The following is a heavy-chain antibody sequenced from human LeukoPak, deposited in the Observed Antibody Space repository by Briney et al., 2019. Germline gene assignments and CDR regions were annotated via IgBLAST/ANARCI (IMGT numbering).Heavy chain of an antibody. V-gene: IGHV3-72*01. CDR1: GFTFSDHY. Sequence: PGGSLRLSCAGSGFTFSDHYMDWVRQPPGKGLEWVGRVRNKANSYSTEYAASVKARFTISRDDSQSSVSLQMNSLKTEDTAVYYCTSPARSSDPFDIWGPGIMVTISS. D-gene: IGHD2-2*01. CDR2: VRNKANSYST. CDR3: TSPARSSDPFDI. J-gene: IGHJ3*02.